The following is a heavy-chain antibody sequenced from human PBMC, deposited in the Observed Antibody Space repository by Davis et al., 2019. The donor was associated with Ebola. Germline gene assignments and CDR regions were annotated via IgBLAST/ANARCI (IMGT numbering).Heavy chain of an antibody. CDR2: ISSNGGST. D-gene: IGHD5-18*01. CDR3: ARDWGYSYGKGAFDI. Sequence: GESLKISCAASGFTFSSYAMHWVRQAPGKGLEYVSAISSNGGSTYYANSVKGRFTISRDNSKNTLYLQMGSLRAEDMAVYYCARDWGYSYGKGAFDIWGQGTMVTVSS. V-gene: IGHV3-64*01. CDR1: GFTFSSYA. J-gene: IGHJ3*02.